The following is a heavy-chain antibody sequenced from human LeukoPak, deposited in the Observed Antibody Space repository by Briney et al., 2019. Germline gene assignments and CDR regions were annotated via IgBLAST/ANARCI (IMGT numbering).Heavy chain of an antibody. J-gene: IGHJ4*02. CDR2: ISGSGGST. CDR1: GGSFSGYY. V-gene: IGHV3-23*01. D-gene: IGHD6-13*01. Sequence: ETLSLTCAVYGGSFSGYYWSWVRQAPGKGLEWVSAISGSGGSTYYADSAKGRFTISRDNSKNTLYLQMNSLRAEDTAVYYCAKDEAAGFDYWGQGTLVTVSS. CDR3: AKDEAAGFDY.